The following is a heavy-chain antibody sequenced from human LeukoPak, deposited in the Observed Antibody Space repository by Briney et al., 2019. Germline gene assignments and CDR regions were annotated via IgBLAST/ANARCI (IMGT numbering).Heavy chain of an antibody. CDR3: ARTLWFGESIQDYYGMDV. CDR2: INHSGST. Sequence: SETLSLTCAVYGGSFSGYYWSWIRQPPGKGLEWIGEINHSGSTNYNPSLKSRVTISVDTFKNQFSLKLSSVTAADTAVYYCARTLWFGESIQDYYGMDVWGQGTTVTVSS. D-gene: IGHD3-10*01. V-gene: IGHV4-34*01. CDR1: GGSFSGYY. J-gene: IGHJ6*02.